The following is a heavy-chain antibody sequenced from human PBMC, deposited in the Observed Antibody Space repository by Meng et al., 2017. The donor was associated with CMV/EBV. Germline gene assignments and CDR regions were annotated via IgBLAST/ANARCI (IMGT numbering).Heavy chain of an antibody. CDR1: GGTFSSYT. CDR3: ARDAPEDIVVVPAAIRAGYYYYYGMDV. Sequence: FSVKVSCKASGGTFSSYTISWVRQAPGQGLEWMGRIIPILGIANYAQKFQGRVTITADKSTSTAYMELSSLRSEDTAVYYCARDAPEDIVVVPAAIRAGYYYYYGMDVWGQGTTVTVSS. V-gene: IGHV1-69*04. J-gene: IGHJ6*02. CDR2: IIPILGIA. D-gene: IGHD2-2*02.